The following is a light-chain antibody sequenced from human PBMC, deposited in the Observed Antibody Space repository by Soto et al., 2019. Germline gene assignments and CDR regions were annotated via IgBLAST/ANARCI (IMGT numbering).Light chain of an antibody. CDR3: HHYNNWPHT. J-gene: IGKJ4*01. Sequence: EIVMKQSPATLSVAPGERATLSCRASQRIDSNLAWYQQIPGQAPRLLIYDASTRARGIPAKFSGSGSGTEFNLTISSLQSEDFAFYYCHHYNNWPHTFGGGTKVDI. CDR1: QRIDSN. CDR2: DAS. V-gene: IGKV3-15*01.